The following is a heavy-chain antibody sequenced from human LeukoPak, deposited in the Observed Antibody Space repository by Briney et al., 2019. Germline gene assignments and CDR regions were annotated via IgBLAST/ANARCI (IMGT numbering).Heavy chain of an antibody. J-gene: IGHJ6*02. CDR1: GFTVSSNY. CDR3: ARATLWFGETDYGMDV. Sequence: GGSLRLSCAASGFTVSSNYMSWVRQAPGKGLEWVSVIYSGSSTYYADSVKGRFTISRDNSKNTLYLQMNSLRAEDTAVYYCARATLWFGETDYGMDVWGQGTTVTVSS. D-gene: IGHD3-10*01. V-gene: IGHV3-53*01. CDR2: IYSGSST.